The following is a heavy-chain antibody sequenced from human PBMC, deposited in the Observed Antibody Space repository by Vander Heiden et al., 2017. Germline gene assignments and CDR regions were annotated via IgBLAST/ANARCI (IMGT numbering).Heavy chain of an antibody. D-gene: IGHD3-22*01. J-gene: IGHJ4*02. CDR3: SGYDSETEEY. CDR2: ISSSSITI. V-gene: IGHV3-48*02. CDR1: GFTFSSHS. Sequence: EVQLVESGGGLVQPGGSLRLSCAASGFTFSSHSMNWVRQAPGKGLEWVSYISSSSITIYYADSVKGRFTISRDNAKNSLYLQMNSLRDEDTAVYYCSGYDSETEEYWGQGTLVTVSS.